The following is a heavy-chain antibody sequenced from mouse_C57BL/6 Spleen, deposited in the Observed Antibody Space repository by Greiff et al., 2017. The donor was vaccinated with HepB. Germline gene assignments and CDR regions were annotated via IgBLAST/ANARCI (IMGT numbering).Heavy chain of an antibody. V-gene: IGHV5-17*01. CDR1: GFTFSDYG. CDR2: ISSGSSTI. CDR3: ARRIYAMDY. Sequence: DVMLVESGGGLVKPGGSLKLSCAASGFTFSDYGMHWVRQAPEKGLEWVAYISSGSSTIYYADTVKGRFTISRDNAKNTLFRQMTSLRSEDTVMYYCARRIYAMDYWGQGTSVTVSS. J-gene: IGHJ4*01.